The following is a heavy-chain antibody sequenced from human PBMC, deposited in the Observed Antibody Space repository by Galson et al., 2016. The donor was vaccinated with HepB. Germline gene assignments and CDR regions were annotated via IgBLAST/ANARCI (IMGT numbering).Heavy chain of an antibody. V-gene: IGHV3-33*06. CDR2: IWYDGNTT. CDR1: GFTFSNYG. J-gene: IGHJ4*02. CDR3: ANDGWNIRAGPINYYFDY. Sequence: SLRLSCAASGFTFSNYGMHWVRQAPGKGLEWVAVIWYDGNTTYYADSVKGRFTITRDNSKNTLHLKMNSRRAKDTAVYYCANDGWNIRAGPINYYFDYWGQGTLVTVSS. D-gene: IGHD2/OR15-2a*01.